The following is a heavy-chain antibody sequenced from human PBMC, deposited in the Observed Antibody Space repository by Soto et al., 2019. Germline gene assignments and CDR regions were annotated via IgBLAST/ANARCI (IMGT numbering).Heavy chain of an antibody. D-gene: IGHD3-10*01. CDR3: ARDYYGSASYLYYYGMDV. J-gene: IGHJ6*02. CDR1: GGTFSSYA. V-gene: IGHV1-69*01. CDR2: IIPIFGTA. Sequence: QVQLVQSGAEVKKPGSSVKVSCKASGGTFSSYAISWVRQAPGQGLEWMGGIIPIFGTANYAQKFQGRVTITADESTSTAYMELSSLRSEDTAVYYCARDYYGSASYLYYYGMDVWGQGTTVTVSS.